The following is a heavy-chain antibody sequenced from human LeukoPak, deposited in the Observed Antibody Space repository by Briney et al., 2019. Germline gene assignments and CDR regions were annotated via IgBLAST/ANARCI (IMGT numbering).Heavy chain of an antibody. V-gene: IGHV4-59*01. J-gene: IGHJ5*02. Sequence: PSETLSLTCTVSGGSISNYYWSWIRQPPGKGLEWIGYIYYSGSTKYNPSLKSRVTISIDTSKNQFSLKLSSVTAADTAVYYCAGTPNWFDPWGQGTLVTVSS. CDR1: GGSISNYY. CDR2: IYYSGST. CDR3: AGTPNWFDP. D-gene: IGHD2-15*01.